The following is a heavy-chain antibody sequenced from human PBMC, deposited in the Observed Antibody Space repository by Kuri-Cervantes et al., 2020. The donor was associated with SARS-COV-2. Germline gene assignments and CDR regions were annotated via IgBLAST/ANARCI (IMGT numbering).Heavy chain of an antibody. CDR1: GFTFGDYA. CDR2: IRGKAYGGTT. Sequence: GGSLRLSCTASGFTFGDYAMSWVRQAPGKGLEWVGFIRGKAYGGTTEYAASVKGRFTISRDDSKSIAYLQMNSLKTEDTAVYYCTTLIDYWGQGTLVTVSS. J-gene: IGHJ4*02. V-gene: IGHV3-49*04. CDR3: TTLIDY.